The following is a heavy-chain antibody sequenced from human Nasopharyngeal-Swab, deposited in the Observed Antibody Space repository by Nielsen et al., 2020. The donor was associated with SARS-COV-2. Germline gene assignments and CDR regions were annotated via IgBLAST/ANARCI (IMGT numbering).Heavy chain of an antibody. Sequence: GESLKISCAASGFTFSSYSMNWVRQAPGKGLEWISYISSSSSTIYYADSVKGRFTISRDNAKNSLDLQMNSRRAEDTAVYYCARDHGGGTIAEGLGPFYYYYYMDVWGKGTTGTVSS. J-gene: IGHJ6*03. CDR3: ARDHGGGTIAEGLGPFYYYYYMDV. CDR1: GFTFSSYS. D-gene: IGHD6-13*01. CDR2: ISSSSSTI. V-gene: IGHV3-48*01.